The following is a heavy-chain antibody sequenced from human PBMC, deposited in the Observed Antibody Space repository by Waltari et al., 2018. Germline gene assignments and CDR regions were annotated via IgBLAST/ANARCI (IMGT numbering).Heavy chain of an antibody. V-gene: IGHV3-7*01. Sequence: EVQLVESGGGLVQPGGSLRLSCAASGFTFSSYWMSWVRQAQGKGLEWVANIKQDGSEKYYVDSVKGRFTISRDNAKNSLYLQMNSLRAEDTAVYYCARDYLTYYYGSGSPGYWGQGTLVTVSS. D-gene: IGHD3-10*01. CDR2: IKQDGSEK. CDR3: ARDYLTYYYGSGSPGY. CDR1: GFTFSSYW. J-gene: IGHJ4*02.